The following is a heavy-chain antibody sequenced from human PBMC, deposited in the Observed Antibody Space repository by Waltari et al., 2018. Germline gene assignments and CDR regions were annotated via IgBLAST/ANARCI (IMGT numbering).Heavy chain of an antibody. D-gene: IGHD6-13*01. CDR2: ISYNGGTT. V-gene: IGHV3-23*01. Sequence: EVQLLESGGDLVQPGGSLRLSCTVSGFIFSSYAMTWVRQAPGKGLEWGSGISYNGGTTYDADSVKARFTISRDNSRNTLFLQMNSLRAEDTAVYYCARDQFGLAAVRALLSWGRGTLVTVSS. CDR3: ARDQFGLAAVRALLS. CDR1: GFIFSSYA. J-gene: IGHJ4*02.